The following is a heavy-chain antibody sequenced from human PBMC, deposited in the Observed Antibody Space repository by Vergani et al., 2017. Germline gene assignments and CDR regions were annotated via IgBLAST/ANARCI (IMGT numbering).Heavy chain of an antibody. D-gene: IGHD1-1*01. CDR2: VSTGTKSQ. J-gene: IGHJ4*02. Sequence: QLVESGGGWVQPGGSLRLSCVVSGFDFSSYIMNWVRQAPGKGLEWVSFVSTGTKSQSYAESVKGRFTISRDSAKNSLYLQMDSLRAEDTAVYYCARRGGDNNWTHYLLDSWGQGTLVIVSS. CDR3: ARRGGDNNWTHYLLDS. V-gene: IGHV3-48*01. CDR1: GFDFSSYI.